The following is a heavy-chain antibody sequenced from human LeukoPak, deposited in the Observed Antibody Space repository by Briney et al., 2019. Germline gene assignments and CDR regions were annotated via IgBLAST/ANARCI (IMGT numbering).Heavy chain of an antibody. V-gene: IGHV4-31*03. CDR2: IYYSGST. CDR3: ARDRLVWRSAFDI. Sequence: SETLSLTCTVSGGSISSGGYYWSWIRQHPGKGLEWIGYIYYSGSTYYNPSLKSRVTISVDTSKNQFSLKLSSVTAADTAVYYCARDRLVWRSAFDIWGQGTMVTVSS. D-gene: IGHD3-10*01. J-gene: IGHJ3*02. CDR1: GGSISSGGYY.